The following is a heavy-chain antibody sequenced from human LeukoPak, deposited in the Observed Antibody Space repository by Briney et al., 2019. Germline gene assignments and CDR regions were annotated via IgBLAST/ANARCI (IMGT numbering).Heavy chain of an antibody. J-gene: IGHJ4*02. D-gene: IGHD5-12*01. Sequence: GGSLRLSCAASGFTFSYHWMHWVRHAPGKGLVLVSRINSDGSSASYADSVKGRFTISRDNANNTLYLQMNSLRAEDTAVYYCAREGGYDPFEYWGQGTLVTVSS. CDR2: INSDGSSA. V-gene: IGHV3-74*01. CDR1: GFTFSYHW. CDR3: AREGGYDPFEY.